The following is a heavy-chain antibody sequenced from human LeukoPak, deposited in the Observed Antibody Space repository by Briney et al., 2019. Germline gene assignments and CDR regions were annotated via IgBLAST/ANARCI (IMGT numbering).Heavy chain of an antibody. CDR1: GYTFTSYD. D-gene: IGHD6-25*01. CDR3: ARGDPRRDAFDI. Sequence: ASVKVSCKASGYTFTSYDINWVRQATGQGLEWMGWMNPNSGNTGYAQKFQGRVTMTRNTSINTAYMELSSLRSEDTAVYYCARGDPRRDAFDIWGQGTMVTVSS. J-gene: IGHJ3*02. CDR2: MNPNSGNT. V-gene: IGHV1-8*01.